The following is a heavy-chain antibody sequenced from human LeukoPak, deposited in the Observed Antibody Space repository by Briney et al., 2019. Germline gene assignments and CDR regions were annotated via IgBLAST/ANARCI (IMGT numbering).Heavy chain of an antibody. V-gene: IGHV4-38-2*02. CDR1: GCSISSGYY. CDR3: ARDRLLWFGELDF. J-gene: IGHJ4*02. Sequence: SETLSLTCTVSGCSISSGYYWGWIRQPPGKGLEWIGSIYHSGSTYYNPSLKSRVTISVDMSKNQISLKLSSVTAADTAVYYCARDRLLWFGELDFWGQGTLVIVSS. D-gene: IGHD3-10*01. CDR2: IYHSGST.